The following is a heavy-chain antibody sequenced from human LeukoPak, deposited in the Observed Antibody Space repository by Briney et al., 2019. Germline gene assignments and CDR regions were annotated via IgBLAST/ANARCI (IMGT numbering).Heavy chain of an antibody. J-gene: IGHJ4*02. CDR3: ARDLAAAGFFDY. D-gene: IGHD6-13*01. V-gene: IGHV4-39*07. Sequence: SETLSLTCTVSGGSIRSSSYYWGWIRQPPGKGLEWIGSVYSSGRTYYNPSLTSRVTVSADTSKNQFSLKLSSVTAADTAVYYCARDLAAAGFFDYWGQGTLVTVSS. CDR1: GGSIRSSSYY. CDR2: VYSSGRT.